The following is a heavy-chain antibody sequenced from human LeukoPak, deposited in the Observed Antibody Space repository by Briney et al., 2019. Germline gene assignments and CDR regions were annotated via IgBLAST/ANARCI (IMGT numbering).Heavy chain of an antibody. J-gene: IGHJ4*02. CDR3: ASLPLPDSYYFDY. Sequence: ASVKVSCKASGYTFTSYAMHWARQAPGQRLEWMGWINAGNGNTKYSQKFQGRVTITRDTSASTAYMELRSLRSDDTAVYYCASLPLPDSYYFDYWGQGTLVTVSS. V-gene: IGHV1-3*01. CDR2: INAGNGNT. CDR1: GYTFTSYA.